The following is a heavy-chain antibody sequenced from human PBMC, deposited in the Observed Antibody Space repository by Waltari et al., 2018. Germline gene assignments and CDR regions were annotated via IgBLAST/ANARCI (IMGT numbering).Heavy chain of an antibody. J-gene: IGHJ6*02. CDR1: GGSISSYS. CDR2: IYYSGST. CDR3: ARGSNEWDIVVVPAASGMDV. V-gene: IGHV4-59*01. Sequence: QVQLQESGPGLVKPSETLSLTCTVSGGSISSYSWSWIRQPPGKGLEWIGYIYYSGSTNYNPSLKSRVTISVDTSKNQFSLKLSSVTAADTAVYYCARGSNEWDIVVVPAASGMDVWGQGTTVTVSS. D-gene: IGHD2-2*01.